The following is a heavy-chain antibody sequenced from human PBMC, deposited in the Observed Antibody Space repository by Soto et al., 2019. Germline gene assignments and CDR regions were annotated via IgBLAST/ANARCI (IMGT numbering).Heavy chain of an antibody. CDR3: ARSRGIAVADY. D-gene: IGHD6-19*01. CDR2: INAGNGNT. J-gene: IGHJ4*02. Sequence: ASVKVSCKASGYALTSYAMHWVRQAPGQRLEWMGWINAGNGNTKYSQKFQGRVTITRDTSASTAYMELSSLRSEDTAVYYCARSRGIAVADYWGQGTLVTVSS. CDR1: GYALTSYA. V-gene: IGHV1-3*01.